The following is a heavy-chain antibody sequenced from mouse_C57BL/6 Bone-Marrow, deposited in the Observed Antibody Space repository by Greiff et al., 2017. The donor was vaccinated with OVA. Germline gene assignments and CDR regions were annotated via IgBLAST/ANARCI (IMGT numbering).Heavy chain of an antibody. CDR3: ARGRGYYDYDGAWFAY. Sequence: QVQLQQPGAELVRPGTSVKLSCKASGYTFTSYWMHWVKQRPGQGLEWIGVIDPSDSYTNYNQKFKGKATLTVDTSSSTAYMQLSSLTSEDSAVYYCARGRGYYDYDGAWFAYWGQRTLVTVSA. V-gene: IGHV1-59*01. J-gene: IGHJ3*01. D-gene: IGHD2-4*01. CDR1: GYTFTSYW. CDR2: IDPSDSYT.